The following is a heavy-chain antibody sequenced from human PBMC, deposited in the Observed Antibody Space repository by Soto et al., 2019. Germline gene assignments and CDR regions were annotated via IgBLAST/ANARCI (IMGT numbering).Heavy chain of an antibody. CDR3: AKRVSGWFYIEY. V-gene: IGHV3-11*03. CDR2: ISSSSSYI. Sequence: PGGSLRLSCAASGFTFSDYYMSWIRQAPGKGLEWVSYISSSSSYIYYADSVKGRFTISRDNAKNSLYLQMNSLRAEDTAVYYCAKRVSGWFYIEYWGQGTLVTVSS. J-gene: IGHJ4*02. D-gene: IGHD6-19*01. CDR1: GFTFSDYY.